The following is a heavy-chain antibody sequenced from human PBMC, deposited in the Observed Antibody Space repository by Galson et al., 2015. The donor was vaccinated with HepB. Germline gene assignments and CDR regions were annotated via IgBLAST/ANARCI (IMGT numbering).Heavy chain of an antibody. J-gene: IGHJ4*02. D-gene: IGHD3-22*01. Sequence: SLRLSCAASGFTVSSNYMSWVRQAPGKGLAWVSIIYSGTSTYHADSVRGRFTISRHNFQNTLYLQMNSLRAEGTAVYYCARGPRYYYDRSGPGYFDYWGQGILVTFSS. V-gene: IGHV3-53*04. CDR3: ARGPRYYYDRSGPGYFDY. CDR2: IYSGTST. CDR1: GFTVSSNY.